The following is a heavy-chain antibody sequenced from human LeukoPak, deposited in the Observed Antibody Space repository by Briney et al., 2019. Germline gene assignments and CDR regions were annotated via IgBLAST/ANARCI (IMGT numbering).Heavy chain of an antibody. D-gene: IGHD6-13*01. V-gene: IGHV4-61*02. CDR2: IYTSGST. J-gene: IGHJ4*02. CDR1: GGSISSGSYY. Sequence: SQTLSLTCTVSGGSISSGSYYWSWIRQPAGKGLEWIGRIYTSGSTNYNPSLKSRVTISVDTSKNQFSLKLSSVTAADTAVYYCARFIAAAGTGDYWGQGTLVTVSS. CDR3: ARFIAAAGTGDY.